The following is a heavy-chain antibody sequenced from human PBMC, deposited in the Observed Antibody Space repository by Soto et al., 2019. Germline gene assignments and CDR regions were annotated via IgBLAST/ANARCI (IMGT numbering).Heavy chain of an antibody. CDR2: INHSGST. D-gene: IGHD3-3*01. V-gene: IGHV4-34*01. CDR3: ARGKVYYDFWSGYYTGNNWFDP. J-gene: IGHJ5*02. Sequence: WIRQPPWNGLYCIGEINHSGSTNYNPSLKSRVTISVDTSKNQFYLKLSSVTDADTAVYYCARGKVYYDFWSGYYTGNNWFDPWGKGTMVTVSS.